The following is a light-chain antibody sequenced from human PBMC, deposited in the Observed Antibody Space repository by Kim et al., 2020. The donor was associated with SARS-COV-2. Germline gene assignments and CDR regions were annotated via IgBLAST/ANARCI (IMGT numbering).Light chain of an antibody. Sequence: DIQMTQSPSTLSASVGDRVTIACRASQSISGWLAWYQQKPGKAPKLLIYKASSLDSGIPSRFSGSGSGTEFTLTISSLQPDDFATYYCQQYSGDSRTFGQGTKVDIK. CDR2: KAS. CDR1: QSISGW. CDR3: QQYSGDSRT. J-gene: IGKJ1*01. V-gene: IGKV1-5*03.